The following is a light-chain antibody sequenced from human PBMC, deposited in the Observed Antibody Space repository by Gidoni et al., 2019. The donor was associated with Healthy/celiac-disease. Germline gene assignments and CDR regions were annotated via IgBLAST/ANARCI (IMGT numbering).Light chain of an antibody. V-gene: IGKV3-20*01. CDR2: GAS. CDR1: QSVSSNY. CDR3: QQYGSSRT. J-gene: IGKJ1*01. Sequence: IVLPQSPGTLSLSPGERATLSCRASQSVSSNYLAWYQQKPGQAPSLLIYGASSRATGIPDRFSGSGCGTDFTLTSSRLEPEDSAVYYCQQYGSSRTFGQXTKVEIK.